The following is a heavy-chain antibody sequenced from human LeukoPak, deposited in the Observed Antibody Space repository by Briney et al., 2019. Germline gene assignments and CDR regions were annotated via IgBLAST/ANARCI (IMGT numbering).Heavy chain of an antibody. V-gene: IGHV4-34*01. CDR1: GGSFSGYY. J-gene: IGHJ4*02. Sequence: SETLSLTCAVYGGSFSGYYWSWIRQPPGKGLEWSGEINHSGSTNYNPSLKSRVTISVDTSKNQFSLKLSSVTAADTAVYYCAARWRYYGSGSYYKWGQGTLVTVSS. CDR2: INHSGST. CDR3: AARWRYYGSGSYYK. D-gene: IGHD3-10*01.